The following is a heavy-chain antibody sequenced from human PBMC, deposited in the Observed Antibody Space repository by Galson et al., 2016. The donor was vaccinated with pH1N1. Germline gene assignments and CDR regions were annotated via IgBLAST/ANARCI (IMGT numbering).Heavy chain of an antibody. CDR3: AHGPDSSSSVGDWGY. Sequence: PALVKPTQALTLTCTFSGFSFTTTGVYVGWIRQPPGKAREWLAVIYWDGDKRYSPSLENRVTIAQVTSKTQLVLTVSNMAPGDTATYYCAHGPDSSSSVGDWGYWGQGTLVTVSS. V-gene: IGHV2-5*02. CDR2: IYWDGDK. CDR1: GFSFTTTGVY. J-gene: IGHJ4*02. D-gene: IGHD6-6*01.